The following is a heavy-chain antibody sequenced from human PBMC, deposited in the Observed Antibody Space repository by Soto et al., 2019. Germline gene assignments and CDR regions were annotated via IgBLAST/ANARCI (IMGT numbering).Heavy chain of an antibody. V-gene: IGHV1-46*01. CDR1: GNTFTHYY. Sequence: GASVKVSCKASGNTFTHYYIHWVRQAPGQGLEWMGIINPNGGVTTYAQKFRAGFTMTRDTSTSTVYMELSSLRSEDSAVYYCATSVNSAMAFDYWGQGTLVTVS. CDR2: INPNGGVT. J-gene: IGHJ4*02. CDR3: ATSVNSAMAFDY. D-gene: IGHD5-18*01.